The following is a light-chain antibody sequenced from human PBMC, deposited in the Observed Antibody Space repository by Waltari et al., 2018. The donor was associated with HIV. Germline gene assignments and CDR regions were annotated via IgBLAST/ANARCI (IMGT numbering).Light chain of an antibody. V-gene: IGLV1-44*01. CDR1: NSNIGSNT. Sequence: QSVLTQPPSASGPPGQRVTISCSGSNSNIGSNTLSWFQQLPGTAPKLLIYLNNQRPSGVPDRISGSKSGTSASLAISGLQSEDEAHYYCAAWDDSLNSRIFGGGTKLTVL. CDR2: LNN. CDR3: AAWDDSLNSRI. J-gene: IGLJ2*01.